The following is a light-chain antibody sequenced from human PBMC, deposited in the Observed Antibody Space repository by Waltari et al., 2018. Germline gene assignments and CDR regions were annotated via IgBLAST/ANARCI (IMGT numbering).Light chain of an antibody. Sequence: EVVLTQSPVTLSLSAGERASLSCRASESVYKYLAWYQHRPGQPPRLLIYDTSNRAAGVPGRFSGSGYGTDFTLTITSLEAEDFAVYFCQQGSILPLTFGGGTRVEIK. CDR2: DTS. CDR3: QQGSILPLT. J-gene: IGKJ4*01. V-gene: IGKV3-11*01. CDR1: ESVYKY.